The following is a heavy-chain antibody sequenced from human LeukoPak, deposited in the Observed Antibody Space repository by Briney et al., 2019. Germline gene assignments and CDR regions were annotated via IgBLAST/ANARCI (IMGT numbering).Heavy chain of an antibody. D-gene: IGHD2-2*01. CDR1: GFTFSSYA. CDR2: ISSNGGST. V-gene: IGHV3-64D*06. CDR3: VKDRHCSSTSCYAPFDY. J-gene: IGHJ4*02. Sequence: GGSLRLSCAASGFTFSSYAMHWVRQAPGKGLEYVSAISSNGGSTYYADSVKGRFTISRDNSKNTLYLQMSSLRAEDTAVYYCVKDRHCSSTSCYAPFDYWGQGTLVTVSS.